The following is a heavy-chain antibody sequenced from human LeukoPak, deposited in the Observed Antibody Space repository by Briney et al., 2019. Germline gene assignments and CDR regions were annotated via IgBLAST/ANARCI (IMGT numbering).Heavy chain of an antibody. CDR3: AKGDVVVTATHYGMDV. CDR2: ISSSSSYI. D-gene: IGHD2-21*02. CDR1: GFTFSSYS. J-gene: IGHJ6*02. V-gene: IGHV3-21*01. Sequence: GGSLRLSCAASGFTFSSYSMNCVRQAPGKGLEWVSSISSSSSYIYYADSVKGQFTISRDNAKNSLYLQMNSLRAEDTAVYYCAKGDVVVTATHYGMDVWGQGTTVTVSS.